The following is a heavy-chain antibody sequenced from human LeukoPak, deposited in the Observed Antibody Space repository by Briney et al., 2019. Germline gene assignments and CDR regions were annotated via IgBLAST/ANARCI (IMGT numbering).Heavy chain of an antibody. J-gene: IGHJ5*02. CDR3: ARGAYGGTNWFDP. CDR2: INPSGGST. Sequence: ASVKVSCKASGCTFTSYYMHWVRQAPGQGLEWMGIINPSGGSTSYAQKYQGRVTMTRDMSTSTVYMELSSLRSEDTAVYYCARGAYGGTNWFDPWGQGTLVTVSS. CDR1: GCTFTSYY. D-gene: IGHD4-23*01. V-gene: IGHV1-46*01.